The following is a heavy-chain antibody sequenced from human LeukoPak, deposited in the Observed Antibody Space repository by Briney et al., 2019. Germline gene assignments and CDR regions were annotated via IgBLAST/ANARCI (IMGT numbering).Heavy chain of an antibody. CDR1: GGSFSDYY. D-gene: IGHD3-3*01. CDR3: ARTWRGPIDY. J-gene: IGHJ4*02. V-gene: IGHV4-34*01. CDR2: ISHSGST. Sequence: SETLSLTCAVYGGSFSDYYWNWIRQAPGKGLEWVGEISHSGSTTYNPSLKSRVTISVDTSKNQFSLRLKSVTAADTAVYYCARTWRGPIDYWGQGTLVTVSS.